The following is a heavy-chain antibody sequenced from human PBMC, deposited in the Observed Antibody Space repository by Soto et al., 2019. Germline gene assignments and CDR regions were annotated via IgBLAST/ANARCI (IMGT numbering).Heavy chain of an antibody. CDR1: GFTFGGYG. Sequence: HPGGSLRLSCSTSGFTFGGYGVSWFRQAPGKGLEWLGFIRSKAYSRTAEYAASVRGRFIISRDDSEGIAYLQMNSLQNEDTGVYYCARDRNGWETRATYYDYWGPGTQVTVSS. J-gene: IGHJ4*02. D-gene: IGHD1-26*01. CDR3: ARDRNGWETRATYYDY. CDR2: IRSKAYSRTA. V-gene: IGHV3-49*03.